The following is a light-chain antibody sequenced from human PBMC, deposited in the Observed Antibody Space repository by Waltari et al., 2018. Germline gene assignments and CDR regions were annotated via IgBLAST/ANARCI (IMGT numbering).Light chain of an antibody. CDR2: DAS. Sequence: EIVLTQSPAILSFSPGERATLSCRASQSVGTSLAWYQQRPGHSPILLIYDASYRATGIPARFSGSGSETDFTLTISSLQPEDFAVYYCQQRRNWPLTFGGGTRVQI. CDR1: QSVGTS. V-gene: IGKV3-11*01. J-gene: IGKJ4*01. CDR3: QQRRNWPLT.